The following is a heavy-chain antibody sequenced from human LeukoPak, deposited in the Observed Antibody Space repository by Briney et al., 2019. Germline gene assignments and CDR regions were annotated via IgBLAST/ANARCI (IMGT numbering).Heavy chain of an antibody. V-gene: IGHV5-10-1*01. CDR2: IDPSDSYT. Sequence: GESLKISCKGSGYSFTSYWITWVRQMPGKGLECMGRIDPSDSYTNYSPSFQGHVTISADKSISTAYLRWSSLKASDTAMYYCARRGYGDALDYWGQGTLVTVSS. J-gene: IGHJ4*02. D-gene: IGHD4-17*01. CDR1: GYSFTSYW. CDR3: ARRGYGDALDY.